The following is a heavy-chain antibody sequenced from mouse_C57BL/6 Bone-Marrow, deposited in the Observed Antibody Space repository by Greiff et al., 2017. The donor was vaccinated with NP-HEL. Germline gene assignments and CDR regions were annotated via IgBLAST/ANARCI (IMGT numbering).Heavy chain of an antibody. CDR1: GYAFTGYG. D-gene: IGHD1-1*01. CDR2: IYPEAGGT. J-gene: IGHJ2*01. V-gene: IGHV1-80*01. CDR3: ARYYGSCYQLDY. Sequence: QVQLQQSGAELVKPGASVKLSCKASGYAFTGYGMNWVKQRPVHGLEWIGHIYPEAGGTAYNEKFKGKATLTADKSSSTAYMQLSSLTSEDSAGSFCARYYGSCYQLDYWGQGTTLTVSS.